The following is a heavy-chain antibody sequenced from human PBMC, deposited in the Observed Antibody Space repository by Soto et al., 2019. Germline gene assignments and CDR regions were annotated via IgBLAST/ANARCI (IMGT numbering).Heavy chain of an antibody. CDR2: IYYSGST. V-gene: IGHV4-39*02. CDR1: GGSISSSSYY. CDR3: AREYGSGSYWGYHMDV. J-gene: IGHJ6*03. Sequence: PSETLSLTCTVSGGSISSSSYYWGWIRQPPGKGLEWIGSIYYSGSTYYNPSLKSRVTISVDMSKNQFSLKLSSVTAADTAVYYCAREYGSGSYWGYHMDVWGKGTTVTVSS. D-gene: IGHD3-10*01.